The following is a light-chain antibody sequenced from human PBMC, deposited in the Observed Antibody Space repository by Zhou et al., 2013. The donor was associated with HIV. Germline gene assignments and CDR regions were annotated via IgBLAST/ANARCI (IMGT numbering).Light chain of an antibody. Sequence: DIQMTQPPFLLSASVGDRVTITCRASQDISTWLAWYQQKSEKAPKSLIYAASSLHSGVPSRFSGSGSGTDFTLTISSLQPEDSAIYYCQQYNAYPFTFGGGTKVEIK. CDR3: QQYNAYPFT. J-gene: IGKJ4*01. V-gene: IGKV1D-16*01. CDR2: AAS. CDR1: QDISTW.